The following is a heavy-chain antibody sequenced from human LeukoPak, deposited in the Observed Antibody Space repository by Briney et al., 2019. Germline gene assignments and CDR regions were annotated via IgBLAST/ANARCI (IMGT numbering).Heavy chain of an antibody. D-gene: IGHD3-3*01. Sequence: PSETLSLTCAVSGGSFSGYYWSWIRQPPGKGLEWIGEINHSGSTNYNPSLKSRVTISVDTSKNQFSLKLSSVTAADTAVYYCARAPPIYDFWSGYYINWFDPWGQGTLVTVSS. CDR1: GGSFSGYY. J-gene: IGHJ5*02. CDR3: ARAPPIYDFWSGYYINWFDP. V-gene: IGHV4-34*01. CDR2: INHSGST.